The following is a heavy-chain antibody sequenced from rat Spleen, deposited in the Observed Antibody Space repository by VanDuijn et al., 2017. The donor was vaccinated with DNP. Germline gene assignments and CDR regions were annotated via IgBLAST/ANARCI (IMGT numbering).Heavy chain of an antibody. CDR1: RFTFSDYY. CDR2: ISYNGGTP. Sequence: EVQLVESGGGLVQPGRSLKLSCAASRFTFSDYYMAWVRQAPAKGLEWVATISYNGGTPSYRDSVKGRFSLSRDNAKSTLYLQMDSLRSEDTATYYCTTSGIIKGWFAYWGQGTLVTVSS. CDR3: TTSGIIKGWFAY. D-gene: IGHD1-4*01. J-gene: IGHJ3*01. V-gene: IGHV5-20*01.